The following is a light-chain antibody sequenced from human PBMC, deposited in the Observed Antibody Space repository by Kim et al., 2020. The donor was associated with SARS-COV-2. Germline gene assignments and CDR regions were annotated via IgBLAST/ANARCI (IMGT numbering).Light chain of an antibody. CDR2: DVT. CDR3: NSYTTSSAYV. V-gene: IGLV2-14*01. CDR1: INDVGFYDH. Sequence: QSALTQSASVSGSPGQSITISCTGTINDVGFYDHVSWYQQHPGKAPKLLIHDVTDRPSGVSDRFSGSKSGNTASLTISGLQAEDEADYCCNSYTTSSAYVFGGGTKVAVL. J-gene: IGLJ1*01.